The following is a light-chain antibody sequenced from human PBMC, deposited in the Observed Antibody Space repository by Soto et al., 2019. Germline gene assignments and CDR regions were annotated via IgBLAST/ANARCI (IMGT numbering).Light chain of an antibody. CDR3: HSYYSSLSYV. V-gene: IGLV1-40*01. CDR2: GNS. CDR1: SSNIGEGYD. Sequence: QSVLTQPPSVSGAPGQRVTISCTGTSSNIGEGYDVHWYQQLPGTAPKLLIYGNSNRPSGVPDRFSGSKSGTTASLAITGRQAAEDADYYCHSYYSSLSYVFGAGTKVTVL. J-gene: IGLJ1*01.